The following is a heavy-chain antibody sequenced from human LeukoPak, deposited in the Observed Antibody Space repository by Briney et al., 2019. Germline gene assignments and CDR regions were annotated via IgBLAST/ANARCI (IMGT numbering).Heavy chain of an antibody. CDR2: ISAYNGNT. D-gene: IGHD3-22*01. CDR1: GYTFTSYG. CDR3: ARDTRGRSSSGNFDY. V-gene: IGHV1-18*01. J-gene: IGHJ4*02. Sequence: GASVKVSCKASGYTFTSYGISRVRQAPGQGLEWMGWISAYNGNTNYAQKLQGRVTMTTDTSTSTAYMELRSLRSDDTAVYYCARDTRGRSSSGNFDYWGQGTLVTVSS.